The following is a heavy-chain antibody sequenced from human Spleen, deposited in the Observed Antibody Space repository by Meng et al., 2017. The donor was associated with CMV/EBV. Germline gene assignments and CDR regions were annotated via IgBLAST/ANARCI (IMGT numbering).Heavy chain of an antibody. CDR1: GFTVTTYY. J-gene: IGHJ4*02. Sequence: GGSLRLSCAASGFTVTTYYMSWVRQAPGKGLEWVSVIYSGGTTYYAASVKGRFTISRDNSKNTVYLQMNSLRAEDTAAYYCAREIGYSSSWYGVFDYWGQGTLVTVSS. D-gene: IGHD6-13*01. CDR3: AREIGYSSSWYGVFDY. V-gene: IGHV3-53*01. CDR2: IYSGGTT.